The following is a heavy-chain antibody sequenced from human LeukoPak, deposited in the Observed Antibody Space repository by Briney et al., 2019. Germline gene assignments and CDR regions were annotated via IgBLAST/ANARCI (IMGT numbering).Heavy chain of an antibody. J-gene: IGHJ3*02. CDR3: ARGPMVERRGSTEDAFDI. D-gene: IGHD3-10*01. V-gene: IGHV4-38-2*02. CDR2: IYHSGST. CDR1: GYSISSGYY. Sequence: SETLSLTCTVSGYSISSGYYWGWIRQPPGKGLEWIGSIYHSGSTYYNPSLKSRVTISVDTSKNQFSLKLSSVTAADTAVYYCARGPMVERRGSTEDAFDIWGQGTMVTVSS.